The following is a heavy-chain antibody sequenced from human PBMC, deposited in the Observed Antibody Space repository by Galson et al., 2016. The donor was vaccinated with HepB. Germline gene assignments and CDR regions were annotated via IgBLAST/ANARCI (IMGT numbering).Heavy chain of an antibody. CDR2: ISYDGTNQ. J-gene: IGHJ4*02. CDR1: GFTFSGYA. Sequence: LRLSCAASGFTFSGYALHWVRQAPGKGLDWVAVISYDGTNQYYAESVKGRFTISRDNSKDTLYLQMNSLRTEDTAVYYCARDWGDNWNTDPLDYWGQGTLVTVSS. D-gene: IGHD1/OR15-1a*01. V-gene: IGHV3-30*04. CDR3: ARDWGDNWNTDPLDY.